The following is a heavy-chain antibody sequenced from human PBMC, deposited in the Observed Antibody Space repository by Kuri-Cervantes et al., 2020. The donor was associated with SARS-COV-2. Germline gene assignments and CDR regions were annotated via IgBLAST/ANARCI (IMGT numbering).Heavy chain of an antibody. CDR3: AKDEGPYSSGWYAFDY. Sequence: GESLKISCAASGFTFSSYWMHWVRQAPGKGLVWVSRINSDGSSTGYADSVKGRFTISRDNSKNTLYLQMNSLRAEDTAVYYCAKDEGPYSSGWYAFDYWGQGTLVTVSS. J-gene: IGHJ4*02. D-gene: IGHD6-19*01. V-gene: IGHV3-74*01. CDR2: INSDGSST. CDR1: GFTFSSYW.